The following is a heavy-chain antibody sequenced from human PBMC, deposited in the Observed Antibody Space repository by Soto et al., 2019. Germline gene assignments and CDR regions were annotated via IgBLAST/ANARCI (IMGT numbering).Heavy chain of an antibody. D-gene: IGHD2-2*01. CDR3: ASGGLGDDTSSSFAFDI. CDR1: GGSISSGGYC. Sequence: SETLSLTCSVSGGSISSGGYCWSLIHQHPGKGLEWIGYIYYSGSTYYNPSLKSRVTISVDTSKNQFSLKLSSVTAADTAVYYCASGGLGDDTSSSFAFDIWGQGTMVTVSS. CDR2: IYYSGST. J-gene: IGHJ3*02. V-gene: IGHV4-31*03.